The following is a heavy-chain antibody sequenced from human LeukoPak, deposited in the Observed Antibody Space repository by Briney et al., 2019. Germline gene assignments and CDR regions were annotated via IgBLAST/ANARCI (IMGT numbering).Heavy chain of an antibody. CDR2: ISYDGSNK. V-gene: IGHV3-30*04. D-gene: IGHD3-16*01. CDR1: GFTFSSYA. Sequence: GGSLRLSCAASGFTFSSYAMHWVRQAPGKGLEWVAVISYDGSNKYYVDSVKGRFTISRDNSKNTLYLQMNSLRAEDTAVYYCARDNHYDYVWGSYYYWGQGTLVTVSS. CDR3: ARDNHYDYVWGSYYY. J-gene: IGHJ4*02.